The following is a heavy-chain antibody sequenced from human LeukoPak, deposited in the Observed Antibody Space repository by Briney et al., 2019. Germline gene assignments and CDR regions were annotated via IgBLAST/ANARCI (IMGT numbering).Heavy chain of an antibody. CDR3: AGGKATMIVVAYFDY. D-gene: IGHD3-22*01. J-gene: IGHJ4*02. Sequence: PSETLSLTCAVSGYSITSGYYWAWIRQPPGKGLEWIGNIYHSGSTYYNASLKSRVTISVDTSKNQFSLKLSSVTAADTAVYYCAGGKATMIVVAYFDYWGQGTLVTVSS. CDR2: IYHSGST. CDR1: GYSITSGYY. V-gene: IGHV4-38-2*01.